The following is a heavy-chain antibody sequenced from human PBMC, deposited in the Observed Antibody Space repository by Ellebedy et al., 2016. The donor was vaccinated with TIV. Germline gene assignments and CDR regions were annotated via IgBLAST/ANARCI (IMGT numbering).Heavy chain of an antibody. J-gene: IGHJ4*02. CDR2: IWYDGSNK. D-gene: IGHD2-21*02. Sequence: GESLKISCTASGFIFNNCGMHWVRQAPGKGLEWVAFIWYDGSNKYYADSVKGRFTISRDNSKNTLYLQMNSLGVEDTAVFYCARDRHVDRGDCLDYWGQGTLVTVSS. CDR3: ARDRHVDRGDCLDY. CDR1: GFIFNNCG. V-gene: IGHV3-33*01.